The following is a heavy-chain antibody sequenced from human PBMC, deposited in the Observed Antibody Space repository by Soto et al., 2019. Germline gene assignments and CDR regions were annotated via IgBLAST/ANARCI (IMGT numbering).Heavy chain of an antibody. Sequence: PSETLSLTCIVSGGSISKSDSYWAWIRQPPGRGLEWLGSIYYTGSTYYNPSLKSRVTISVDTSKNQFSLILGSLTAADTAVYHCARHGVRGRLLEWLSYWFDYWGQGTLVTVSS. CDR2: IYYTGST. CDR1: GGSISKSDSY. V-gene: IGHV4-39*01. D-gene: IGHD3-3*01. J-gene: IGHJ5*01. CDR3: ARHGVRGRLLEWLSYWFDY.